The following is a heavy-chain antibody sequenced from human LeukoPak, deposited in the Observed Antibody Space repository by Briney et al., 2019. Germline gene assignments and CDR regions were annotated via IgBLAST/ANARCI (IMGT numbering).Heavy chain of an antibody. J-gene: IGHJ4*02. Sequence: SETLSLTCNVSGGSVSSYYWSWIRQPPGKGLEWIGYIYYSGSTNYNPSLKSRVTMSVDTSKNQFSLKLSSVTAADTAVYYCARGDQLWFGELSFDYWGQGTLVTVSS. CDR3: ARGDQLWFGELSFDY. D-gene: IGHD3-10*01. V-gene: IGHV4-59*02. CDR1: GGSVSSYY. CDR2: IYYSGST.